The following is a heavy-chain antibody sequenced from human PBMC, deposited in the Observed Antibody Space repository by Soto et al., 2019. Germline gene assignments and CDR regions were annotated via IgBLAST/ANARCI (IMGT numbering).Heavy chain of an antibody. J-gene: IGHJ4*02. CDR1: GYTFTDYY. D-gene: IGHD1-26*01. CDR2: INPICGAA. V-gene: IGHV1-69*13. CDR3: ARYSGSYPI. Sequence: SVKVSCKASGYTFTDYYMHWVRQAPGQGLEWMGGINPICGAANYAQKFQGRVTITADESTSTAYMELSSLRSEDTAVYYCARYSGSYPIWGQGTLVTVSS.